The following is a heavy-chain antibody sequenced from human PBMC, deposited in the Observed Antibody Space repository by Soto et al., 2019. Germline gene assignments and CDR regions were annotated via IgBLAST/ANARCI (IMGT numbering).Heavy chain of an antibody. CDR2: INHSGST. Sequence: QVQLQQWGAGLLKPSETLSLTCAVYGGSFSGYYWSWIRQPPGKGLEWIGEINHSGSTNYNPSPKSRVTISVDTSKNQFSLKLSSVTAADTAVYYCARGSSGSKHLDYWGQGTLVTVSS. CDR3: ARGSSGSKHLDY. J-gene: IGHJ4*02. CDR1: GGSFSGYY. V-gene: IGHV4-34*01. D-gene: IGHD1-26*01.